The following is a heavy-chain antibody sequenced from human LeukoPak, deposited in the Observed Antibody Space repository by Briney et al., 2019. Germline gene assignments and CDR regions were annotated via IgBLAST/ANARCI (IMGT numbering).Heavy chain of an antibody. Sequence: GGSLRLSCAASGFTFSSHGMHWVRQGPGKGLECVAVIWYDGSKKYHADSVKGRFTISRDNSKNTLYLQMNSLRAEDTAVYYCARDLLGYSYDAYYFDFWGQGTLVTVSS. J-gene: IGHJ4*02. V-gene: IGHV3-33*01. CDR1: GFTFSSHG. CDR2: IWYDGSKK. D-gene: IGHD5-18*01. CDR3: ARDLLGYSYDAYYFDF.